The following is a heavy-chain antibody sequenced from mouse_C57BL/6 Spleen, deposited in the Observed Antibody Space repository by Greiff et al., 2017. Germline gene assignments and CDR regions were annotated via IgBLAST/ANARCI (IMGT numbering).Heavy chain of an antibody. V-gene: IGHV5-16*01. CDR3: RRGGGGYDYLDD. J-gene: IGHJ2*01. CDR2: INYDGSST. Sequence: EVKLVESEGGLVQPGSSMKLSCTASGFTFSDYYMAWVRQVPEKGLEWVANINYDGSSTYYLDSLKSRFIISKDNANNILYLQRSSLKAEDTATYYGRRGGGGYDYLDDWGQGTTLTVSS. CDR1: GFTFSDYY. D-gene: IGHD2-4*01.